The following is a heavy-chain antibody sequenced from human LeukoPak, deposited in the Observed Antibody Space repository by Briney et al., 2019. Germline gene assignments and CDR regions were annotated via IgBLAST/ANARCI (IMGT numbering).Heavy chain of an antibody. CDR2: INPNSGGT. V-gene: IGHV1-2*02. CDR1: GYTFTGYY. Sequence: ASVKVSCKASGYTFTGYYMHWVRQAPGQGLEWMGWINPNSGGTNYAQKFQGRVTMTRDTSISTAYMELSRLRSDDTAVYYCARVRRYYGSGCYSYYYYMDVWGKGTTVTISS. CDR3: ARVRRYYGSGCYSYYYYMDV. D-gene: IGHD3-10*01. J-gene: IGHJ6*03.